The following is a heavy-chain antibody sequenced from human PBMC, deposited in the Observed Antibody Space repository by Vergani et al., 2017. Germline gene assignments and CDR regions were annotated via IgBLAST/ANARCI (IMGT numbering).Heavy chain of an antibody. J-gene: IGHJ3*02. CDR1: GMSISNNNYY. CDR2: IYDSRNN. D-gene: IGHD6-6*01. CDR3: ARHLRQLARNDVFDI. V-gene: IGHV4-39*01. Sequence: QLQLQESGPRLVKPSETLSLTCRLSGMSISNNNYYWGWIRQPPGKGLEWSGSIYDSRNNNYSPSLKSRVSISVDTSKNQFSLNLTSVTAADTAVYYCARHLRQLARNDVFDIWGHGTLVTVSS.